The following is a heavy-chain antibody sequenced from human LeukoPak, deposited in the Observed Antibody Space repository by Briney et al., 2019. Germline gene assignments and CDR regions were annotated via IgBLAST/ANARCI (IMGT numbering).Heavy chain of an antibody. D-gene: IGHD4/OR15-4a*01. Sequence: GGSLRLSCAASGFTFSSYGMHWVRQAPGKGLEWVAVIWYDGSNKYYADSVKGRFTISRDNSKNTLYLQMNSLRAEDTAVYYCARRYEYGEFDYWGQGTLVTVSS. CDR1: GFTFSSYG. CDR2: IWYDGSNK. J-gene: IGHJ4*02. CDR3: ARRYEYGEFDY. V-gene: IGHV3-33*01.